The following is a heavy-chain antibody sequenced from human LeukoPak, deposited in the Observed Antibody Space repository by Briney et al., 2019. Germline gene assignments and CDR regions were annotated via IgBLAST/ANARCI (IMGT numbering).Heavy chain of an antibody. J-gene: IGHJ4*02. D-gene: IGHD5-12*01. CDR3: ARSGRYDCGIDF. Sequence: GGSLRLSCAASGFTFSSYWMSWLRQAPGKGLEWVANIKQDGSEKYYVDPVKGRYTISSDNEKNSLYLQMNRLRAEDTAVYYCARSGRYDCGIDFWGQGTLVTVSS. V-gene: IGHV3-7*01. CDR1: GFTFSSYW. CDR2: IKQDGSEK.